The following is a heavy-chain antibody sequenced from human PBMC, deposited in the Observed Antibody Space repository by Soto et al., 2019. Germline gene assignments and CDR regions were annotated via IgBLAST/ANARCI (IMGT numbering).Heavy chain of an antibody. J-gene: IGHJ4*02. Sequence: ASVKVSCKTSGYKFINYGIGWVRQAPGQGLEWMGWINPSSGKTNYAKKFQGRVTLTTDTSTSSAYMEVRSLTSDDTAVYYCARDQINFLLDYWGQGSLVTVSS. CDR1: GYKFINYG. CDR2: INPSSGKT. D-gene: IGHD1-20*01. CDR3: ARDQINFLLDY. V-gene: IGHV1-18*04.